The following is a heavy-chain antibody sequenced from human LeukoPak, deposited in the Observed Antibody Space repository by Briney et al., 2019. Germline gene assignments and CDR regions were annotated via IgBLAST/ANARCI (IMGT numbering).Heavy chain of an antibody. Sequence: GGSLRLSCAASGFTFSSYWMHWVRQAPGKGLVWVSRINSDGSSTSYADSVKGRFTISRDNAKNTLYLQMNSLRAEDTAVYYCARVNSGWYFDYCYGMDVWGQGTTVTVSS. J-gene: IGHJ6*02. CDR3: ARVNSGWYFDYCYGMDV. CDR2: INSDGSST. CDR1: GFTFSSYW. V-gene: IGHV3-74*01. D-gene: IGHD6-19*01.